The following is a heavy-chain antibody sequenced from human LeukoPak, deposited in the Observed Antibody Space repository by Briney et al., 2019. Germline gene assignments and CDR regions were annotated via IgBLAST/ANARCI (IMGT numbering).Heavy chain of an antibody. D-gene: IGHD1-1*01. CDR3: ARHLERQPYYYYYGMDV. CDR2: IYYSGST. V-gene: IGHV4-59*05. CDR1: GGSISSYY. Sequence: PSETLSLTCTVSGGSISSYYWSWIRQPPGKGLEWIGSIYYSGSTYYNPSLKSRVTISVETSKNQFSLKLSSVTAADTAVYYRARHLERQPYYYYYGMDVWGQGTTVTVSS. J-gene: IGHJ6*02.